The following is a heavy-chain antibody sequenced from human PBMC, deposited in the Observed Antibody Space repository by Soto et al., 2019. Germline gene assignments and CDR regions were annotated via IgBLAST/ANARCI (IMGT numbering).Heavy chain of an antibody. Sequence: PGGSLRLSCAASGFTFSSYAMSWVRQAPGKGLEWVSSITSSGSYIYYADSVKGRLTISRDNAKNSLFLQMNSLRAEDTAVYYCARDRSIGARRPEYFYGLDVWGQGTTVTVSS. CDR2: ITSSGSYI. V-gene: IGHV3-21*01. J-gene: IGHJ6*02. D-gene: IGHD6-6*01. CDR1: GFTFSSYA. CDR3: ARDRSIGARRPEYFYGLDV.